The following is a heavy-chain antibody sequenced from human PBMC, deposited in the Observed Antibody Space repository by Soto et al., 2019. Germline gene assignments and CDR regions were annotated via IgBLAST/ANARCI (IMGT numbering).Heavy chain of an antibody. D-gene: IGHD3-16*01. Sequence: QVQLVESGGGVVQPGRSLRLSCAASGFSFSSHGMHWVRQAPGKGLEWVAVISYDGSSTYYGDSVKGRFTISRDNSKNTLSQQINSLRAEDTAVYYCVKGGAFDIIKITAWGQGTLVTVSS. J-gene: IGHJ5*02. V-gene: IGHV3-30*18. CDR3: VKGGAFDIIKITA. CDR1: GFSFSSHG. CDR2: ISYDGSST.